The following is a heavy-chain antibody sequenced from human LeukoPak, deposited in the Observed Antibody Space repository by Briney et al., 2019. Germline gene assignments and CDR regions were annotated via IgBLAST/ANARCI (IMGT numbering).Heavy chain of an antibody. Sequence: GGSLRLSCAASGFTFSSYSMNWVRQAPGKGLEWVSAISGSGGSTYYADSVKGRFTISRDNSKNTLYLQMNSLRAEDTAVYYCAKCLLAVTTTSSFDYWGQGTLVTVSS. CDR2: ISGSGGST. CDR1: GFTFSSYS. D-gene: IGHD4-17*01. J-gene: IGHJ4*02. V-gene: IGHV3-23*01. CDR3: AKCLLAVTTTSSFDY.